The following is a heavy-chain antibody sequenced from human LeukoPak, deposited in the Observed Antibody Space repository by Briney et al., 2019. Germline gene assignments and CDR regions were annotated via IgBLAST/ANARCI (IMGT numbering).Heavy chain of an antibody. V-gene: IGHV3-23*01. D-gene: IGHD2-2*01. CDR1: GFNFSSHA. CDR2: IRGSGGRP. CDR3: SRTVGYCSSTSCYPLLCDY. Sequence: GGALILLYEASGFNFSSHAMSWGRQDPGKGLEWVLAIRGSGGRPHYPDSVKGRFTISRDNSNNTLYLQMNSLRAEDTAVYYCSRTVGYCSSTSCYPLLCDYLGQGTLVTVSS. J-gene: IGHJ4*02.